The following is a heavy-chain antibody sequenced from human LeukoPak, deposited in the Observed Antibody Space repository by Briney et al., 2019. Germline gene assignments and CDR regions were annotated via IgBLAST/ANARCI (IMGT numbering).Heavy chain of an antibody. CDR1: GYTFSRYA. D-gene: IGHD2-2*01. Sequence: PAGSQRLLCAASGYTFSRYAMSWVRQASRKGLEWVSAISGSGGSTYYADSVKGRFTISRDNSKNTLYLQMNRLRAEDTAVYYCAKGPDVMIVVVPAAPDYYFDYWGQGTLVTVSS. CDR3: AKGPDVMIVVVPAAPDYYFDY. J-gene: IGHJ4*02. V-gene: IGHV3-23*01. CDR2: ISGSGGST.